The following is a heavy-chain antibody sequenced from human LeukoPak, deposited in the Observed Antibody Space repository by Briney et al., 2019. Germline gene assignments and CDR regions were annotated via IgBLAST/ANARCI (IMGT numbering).Heavy chain of an antibody. CDR2: ISGSDAST. D-gene: IGHD3-10*01. Sequence: GGSLTLSCAASGFTFSIYAMSWVRQTPGKGLEWVSGISGSDASTYYTDSVKGRSTISRDNSKNTLYLHMNSLRAEDTAVYYCAKDVTYYFGSGSNPNWFDPWGQGTLVTVSS. V-gene: IGHV3-23*01. CDR3: AKDVTYYFGSGSNPNWFDP. J-gene: IGHJ5*02. CDR1: GFTFSIYA.